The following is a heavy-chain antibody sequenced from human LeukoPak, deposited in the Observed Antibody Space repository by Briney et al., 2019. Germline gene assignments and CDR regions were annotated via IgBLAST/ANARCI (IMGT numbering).Heavy chain of an antibody. V-gene: IGHV4-38-2*01. CDR2: IYHSGST. D-gene: IGHD2-2*01. CDR1: GYSISSGYY. CDR3: ARGQVGSSTSGNDY. Sequence: SETLSLTCPVSGYSISSGYYWGWIRQPPGKGLEWIGSIYHSGSTYYNPSLKSRVTISVGTSKNQFSLKLSSVTAADTAVYYFARGQVGSSTSGNDYCGEGAPVTVSS. J-gene: IGHJ4*02.